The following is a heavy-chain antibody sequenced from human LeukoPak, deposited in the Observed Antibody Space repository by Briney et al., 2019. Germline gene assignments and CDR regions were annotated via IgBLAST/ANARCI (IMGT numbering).Heavy chain of an antibody. J-gene: IGHJ4*02. Sequence: SETLSLTXTASGGSISSGSYYWSWIRQPAGKGLEWIGRIYTSGSTNYNPSLKGRVTISVDTSKNQFSLKLSSVTAADTAVYYCARCPYDILTGYYGVDYWGQGTLVTVSS. D-gene: IGHD3-9*01. V-gene: IGHV4-61*02. CDR3: ARCPYDILTGYYGVDY. CDR1: GGSISSGSYY. CDR2: IYTSGST.